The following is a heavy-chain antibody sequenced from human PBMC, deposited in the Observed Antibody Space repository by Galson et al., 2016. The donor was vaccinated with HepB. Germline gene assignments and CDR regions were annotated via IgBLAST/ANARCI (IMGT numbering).Heavy chain of an antibody. CDR3: ARGSGYCSSTSCYAGPFEY. V-gene: IGHV4-31*03. Sequence: TLSLTCTVSGGSISSGGGYYWNWIRQHPGKGLEWIGYIYHSGNAHYNPSLKSRVTISVDTSKDQFSLKLTSVTAADTAVYYCARGSGYCSSTSCYAGPFEYWGQGAKVTVSS. D-gene: IGHD2-2*01. CDR1: GGSISSGGGYY. J-gene: IGHJ3*01. CDR2: IYHSGNA.